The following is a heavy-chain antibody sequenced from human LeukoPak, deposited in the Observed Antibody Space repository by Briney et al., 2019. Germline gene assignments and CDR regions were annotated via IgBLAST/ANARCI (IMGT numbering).Heavy chain of an antibody. J-gene: IGHJ4*02. CDR3: ARAASSSGRRLDY. CDR1: GYTFTSYY. V-gene: IGHV1-46*01. D-gene: IGHD3-10*01. Sequence: GASVKVSCKASGYTFTSYYLHWVRQAPGQGLQWMGIINPSGGSTNYAQKLQGRVTMTRDTSTSTVYMELSSLRSEDTAVYYCARAASSSGRRLDYWGQGTLVTVSS. CDR2: INPSGGST.